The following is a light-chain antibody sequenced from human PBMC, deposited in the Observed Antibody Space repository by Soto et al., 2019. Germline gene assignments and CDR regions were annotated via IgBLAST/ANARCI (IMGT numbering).Light chain of an antibody. Sequence: QSALTQPASVSGSPGQSITISCTGTSTDIGAYNYVSWYQQHPGKAPKLLIYEVTNRPSGVSNRFSGSKSGNTASLTISGLQAEDEANYYCSSYTSSSTLEYVFGTGTKVTVL. CDR2: EVT. V-gene: IGLV2-14*01. J-gene: IGLJ1*01. CDR1: STDIGAYNY. CDR3: SSYTSSSTLEYV.